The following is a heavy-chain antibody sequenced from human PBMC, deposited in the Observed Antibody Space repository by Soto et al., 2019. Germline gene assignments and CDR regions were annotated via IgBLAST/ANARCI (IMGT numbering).Heavy chain of an antibody. J-gene: IGHJ4*02. CDR2: IHYNGRT. V-gene: IGHV4-59*01. Sequence: SETLSLTCSVSGGSISSNYWSWIRLPPGKGLEWIGYIHYNGRTNQNPSLKSRVTISLDTSKNQFSLKLSSVTAADTAVYYCARGLVVDTSPFDNRGQGTLVTGSS. CDR1: GGSISSNY. CDR3: ARGLVVDTSPFDN. D-gene: IGHD2-8*02.